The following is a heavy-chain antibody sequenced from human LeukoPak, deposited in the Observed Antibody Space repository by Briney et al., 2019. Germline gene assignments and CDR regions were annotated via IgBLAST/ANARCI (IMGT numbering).Heavy chain of an antibody. CDR2: IYSNGNT. V-gene: IGHV4-4*07. CDR3: AREWNYYYYYMDV. J-gene: IGHJ6*03. CDR1: GGSISSFY. D-gene: IGHD5-12*01. Sequence: PSETLSLTCTVSGGSISSFYWSWIRQPAGKGLEWIGRIYSNGNTNYNPSLKSRVTMSVDTSKNQFSLKLSSVTAADTAVYYCAREWNYYYYYMDVWGKGTTVTISS.